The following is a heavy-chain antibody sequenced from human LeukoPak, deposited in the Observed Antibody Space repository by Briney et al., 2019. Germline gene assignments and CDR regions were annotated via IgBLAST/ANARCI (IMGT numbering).Heavy chain of an antibody. J-gene: IGHJ4*02. Sequence: SEALSLTCTVSGGSISSYYWSWIRQPAGKGLEWIGRIYTSGSTNYNPSLKSRATMSVDTSKNQFSLKLSSVTAADTAVYYCARRYGSGSSGTFDYWGQGTLVTVSS. CDR1: GGSISSYY. V-gene: IGHV4-4*07. D-gene: IGHD3-10*01. CDR2: IYTSGST. CDR3: ARRYGSGSSGTFDY.